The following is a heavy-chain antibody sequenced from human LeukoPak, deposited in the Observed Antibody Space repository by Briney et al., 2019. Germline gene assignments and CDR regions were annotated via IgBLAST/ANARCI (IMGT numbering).Heavy chain of an antibody. J-gene: IGHJ4*02. CDR1: GYSFTGYY. D-gene: IGHD3-16*02. CDR3: ARSITFGGVIVSLGY. Sequence: ASVKVSCKASGYSFTGYYMHWVRQAPGQGPEWMGWINPNSGGINCVQKFQGRVTMTRDTSMSTAYMELSRLRSDDTAVYYCARSITFGGVIVSLGYWGQGTLVTVSS. V-gene: IGHV1-2*02. CDR2: INPNSGGI.